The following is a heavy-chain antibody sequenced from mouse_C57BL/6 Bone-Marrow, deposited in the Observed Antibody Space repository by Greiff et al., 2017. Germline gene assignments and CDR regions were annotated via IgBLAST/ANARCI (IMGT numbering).Heavy chain of an antibody. CDR1: GFTFSNYW. CDR2: IRLKSDNYAT. J-gene: IGHJ4*01. D-gene: IGHD2-3*01. V-gene: IGHV6-3*01. Sequence: DVMLVESGGGLVQPGGSMKLSCVASGFTFSNYWMNWVRQSPEKGLEWVAQIRLKSDNYATHYAESVKGRFTISRDDSKSSVYLQMNNLRAEDTGIDYCPVYDGYEDYWGQGTSVTVSS. CDR3: PVYDGYEDY.